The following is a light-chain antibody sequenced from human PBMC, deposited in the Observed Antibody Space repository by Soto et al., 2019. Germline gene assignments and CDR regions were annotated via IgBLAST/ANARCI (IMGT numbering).Light chain of an antibody. CDR2: GAS. CDR3: QQYDSSPWT. J-gene: IGKJ1*01. CDR1: QSVSSSF. V-gene: IGKV3-20*01. Sequence: EIVLTQSPGTLSLSPGERATLSCRASQSVSSSFLAWYQQKPCQAPRLLIYGASSRATGIPDRFSGSGSGTDFTLTISRLEPEDFAVYYCQQYDSSPWTFGPGTKVEIK.